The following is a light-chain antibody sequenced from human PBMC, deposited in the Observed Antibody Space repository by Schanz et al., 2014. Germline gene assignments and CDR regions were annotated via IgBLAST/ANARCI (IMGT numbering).Light chain of an antibody. CDR3: QQSYSVPVT. J-gene: IGKJ2*01. Sequence: IRLTQSPASLSVSVGARVTITCRASENIDSYLNWFQQKPGKAPDLLIYFGSYLQRGGAARFTGGGNGTHFTLSITNVQPEDFVTYYCQQSYSVPVTFGQATKLEMK. CDR2: FGS. CDR1: ENIDSY. V-gene: IGKV1-39*01.